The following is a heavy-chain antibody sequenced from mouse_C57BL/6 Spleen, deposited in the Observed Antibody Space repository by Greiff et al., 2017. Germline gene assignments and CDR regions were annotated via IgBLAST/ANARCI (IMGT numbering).Heavy chain of an antibody. CDR3: ADGSSYYYAMDY. V-gene: IGHV1-81*01. Sequence: QVQLQQSGAELARPGASVKLSCKASGYTFTSYGISWVKQRTGQGLEWIGEIYPRSGNPYYNEKFKGKATLTADKSSSTAYMELRSLTSEDSAVYFCADGSSYYYAMDYWGQGTSVTVSS. CDR1: GYTFTSYG. D-gene: IGHD1-1*01. CDR2: IYPRSGNP. J-gene: IGHJ4*01.